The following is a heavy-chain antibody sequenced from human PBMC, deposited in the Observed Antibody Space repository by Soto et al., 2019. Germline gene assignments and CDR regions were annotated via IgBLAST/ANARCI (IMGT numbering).Heavy chain of an antibody. V-gene: IGHV1-2*04. D-gene: IGHD3-16*01. CDR3: ARDRAWGHNPYYYYGMDV. Sequence: GASVKVSCKASGYTFTGYYMHWVRQAPGQGLEWMGWINPNSGGTNYAQKFQGWVTMTRDTPISTDYMELSRLRSDDTAVYYCARDRAWGHNPYYYYGMDVWGQGTTVTVS. CDR1: GYTFTGYY. J-gene: IGHJ6*02. CDR2: INPNSGGT.